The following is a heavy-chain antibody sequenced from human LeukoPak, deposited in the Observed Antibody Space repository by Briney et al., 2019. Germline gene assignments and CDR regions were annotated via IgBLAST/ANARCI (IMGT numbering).Heavy chain of an antibody. V-gene: IGHV3-74*01. D-gene: IGHD3-22*01. CDR3: VPSDSSGLD. CDR1: GITFSHYW. J-gene: IGHJ4*02. CDR2: TNTDGSST. Sequence: GGSLRLSCEASGITFSHYWMHWARQAPGKGLVWVSRTNTDGSSTSYMESVKGRFTISRDNAKNTIYLQMNSLRAEDTAVYYCVPSDSSGLDWGQGTLVTVSS.